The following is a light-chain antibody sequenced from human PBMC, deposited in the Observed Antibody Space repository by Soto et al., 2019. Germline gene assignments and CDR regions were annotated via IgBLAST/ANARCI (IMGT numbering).Light chain of an antibody. CDR1: QNIENY. CDR2: AAY. V-gene: IGKV1-17*01. J-gene: IGKJ5*01. CDR3: QQLKSYPLT. Sequence: DIQMTQSPSSLSASVGDSVTITCRASQNIENYVNWYQVKQXKAPXLLXHAAYTLKSGVKSRFSGSGSGTELTLTLSSLQPEDSATYYCQQLKSYPLTLGPGTRQAIK.